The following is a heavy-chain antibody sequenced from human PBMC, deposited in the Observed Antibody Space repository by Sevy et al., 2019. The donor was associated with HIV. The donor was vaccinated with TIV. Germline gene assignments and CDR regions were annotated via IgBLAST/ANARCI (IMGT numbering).Heavy chain of an antibody. CDR2: IFRSGDVT. CDR1: GFTFSSYA. D-gene: IGHD3-22*01. V-gene: IGHV3-23*01. CDR3: AGARYDSSGSFDAFDI. Sequence: GGSLRRSCTASGFTFSSYAMNWVRQAPGKGLEWVSTIFRSGDVTYYADSVKGRFTISRDNSRNTLYLQMNSLRAEDTAVYYCAGARYDSSGSFDAFDIWGQGTMVTVSS. J-gene: IGHJ3*02.